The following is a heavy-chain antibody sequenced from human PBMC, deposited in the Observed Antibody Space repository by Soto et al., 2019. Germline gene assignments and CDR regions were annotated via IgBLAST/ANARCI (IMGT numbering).Heavy chain of an antibody. CDR3: TTCITIFGVVRNYYGMDV. V-gene: IGHV3-15*07. J-gene: IGHJ6*02. D-gene: IGHD3-3*01. CDR1: GFTFSNAW. Sequence: GGSLRLSSAASGFTFSNAWINWVRQTPGKGLEWVGRIKSKTDGGTTDYAAPVKGRFTISRDDSKNTLYLQMNSLKTEDTALYYCTTCITIFGVVRNYYGMDVWGQGTTVTVSS. CDR2: IKSKTDGGTT.